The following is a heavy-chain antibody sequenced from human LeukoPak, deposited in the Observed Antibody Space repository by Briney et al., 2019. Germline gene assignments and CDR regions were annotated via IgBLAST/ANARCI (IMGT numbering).Heavy chain of an antibody. V-gene: IGHV3-48*03. Sequence: GGSLRLSCAASGFTFSSYEMNWVRQAPGKGLEWVSYISSSGSTIYYADSVKGRFTISRDNAKNSLYLQMNSLRAEDTAVYYCARDSEWGLLRSDYWGQGTLVTVSS. D-gene: IGHD1-26*01. CDR3: ARDSEWGLLRSDY. CDR1: GFTFSSYE. J-gene: IGHJ4*02. CDR2: ISSSGSTI.